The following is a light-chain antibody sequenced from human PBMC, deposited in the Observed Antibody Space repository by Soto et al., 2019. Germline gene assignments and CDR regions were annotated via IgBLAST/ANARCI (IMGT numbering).Light chain of an antibody. CDR1: QSVGSN. CDR2: ATS. J-gene: IGKJ3*01. Sequence: EIVMTQSPVTLSLSPGERATLSCRASQSVGSNLAWYQQKPGQAPRLLIYATSTRATAIPARFSGSGSGTEFTLTISSLQSEDFAVYYCQQYNKWPPFTFGPGTTVDIK. V-gene: IGKV3-15*01. CDR3: QQYNKWPPFT.